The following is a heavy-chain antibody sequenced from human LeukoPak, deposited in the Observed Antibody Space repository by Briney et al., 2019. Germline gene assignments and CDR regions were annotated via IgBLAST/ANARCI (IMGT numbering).Heavy chain of an antibody. CDR3: ARGRDPFDY. J-gene: IGHJ4*02. CDR2: ISAYNGNT. Sequence: ASVSVSPEASVYTLTSLCISWVRDAPGQGLEWMGWISAYNGNTNYTQTLQGRVTMTTDTSTSTDYKKLRSVRSDVSAGYYFARGRDPFDYYGRGRVISVSS. D-gene: IGHD5-24*01. V-gene: IGHV1-18*01. CDR1: VYTLTSLC.